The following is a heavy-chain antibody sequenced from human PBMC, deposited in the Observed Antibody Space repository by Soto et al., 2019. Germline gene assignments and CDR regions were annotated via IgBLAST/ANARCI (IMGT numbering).Heavy chain of an antibody. CDR2: INPNSGGT. J-gene: IGHJ4*02. CDR3: ARSIAARPFRSYYFDY. D-gene: IGHD6-6*01. Sequence: ASVKVSSKASGYTFTGHYMHWARQAPGQGLEWMGWINPNSGGTNYAQKFQGRVTMTRDTSISTAYMELSRLRSDDTAVYYCARSIAARPFRSYYFDYWGQGTLVTVSS. CDR1: GYTFTGHY. V-gene: IGHV1-2*02.